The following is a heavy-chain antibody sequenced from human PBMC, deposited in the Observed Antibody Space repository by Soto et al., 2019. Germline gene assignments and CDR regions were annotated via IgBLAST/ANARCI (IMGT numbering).Heavy chain of an antibody. V-gene: IGHV3-23*01. CDR2: ISGRGGST. J-gene: IGHJ4*02. D-gene: IGHD4-17*01. CDR1: GFTFSSYA. CDR3: AKDLGYGDYLAQIDY. Sequence: GGSLRLSCAASGFTFSSYAMSWVRQAPGKGLEWVSAISGRGGSTKYAGSVKGRFTISRDNSKNTLYLQMNSLRSEDTAVYYCAKDLGYGDYLAQIDYWGQGTLVTVSS.